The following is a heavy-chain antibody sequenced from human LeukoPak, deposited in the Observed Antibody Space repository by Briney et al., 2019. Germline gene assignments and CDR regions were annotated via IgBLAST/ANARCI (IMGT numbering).Heavy chain of an antibody. V-gene: IGHV2-70*01. J-gene: IGHJ4*02. CDR1: GFSLSTSGMC. Sequence: SGPTLVNPTQTLTVTCTFSGFSLSTSGMCVSLIRQPPGKALEWLALIDWDDDKFYSTSLKTRVTISKDTSKNQVVLTMTNMYPVDPPPYYCARIQAYGGNPKGNSFNYWGQGTLGTVSP. CDR3: ARIQAYGGNPKGNSFNY. CDR2: IDWDDDK. D-gene: IGHD4-23*01.